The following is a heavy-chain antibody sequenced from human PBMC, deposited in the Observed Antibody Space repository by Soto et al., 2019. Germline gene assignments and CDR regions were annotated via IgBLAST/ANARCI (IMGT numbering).Heavy chain of an antibody. V-gene: IGHV4-38-2*01. Sequence: SETLSLTCAVSGYSISRGYYWGWIRQPPGKGLEWIGNIFYGGGSGVAHYSPHLKSRDTISVETSKNQFSLNMRSLTAADTAVYFCARRAGGDSLFDSWGQRKMVTVSS. CDR3: ARRAGGDSLFDS. J-gene: IGHJ4*02. CDR2: IFYGGGSGVA. CDR1: GYSISRGYY. D-gene: IGHD4-17*01.